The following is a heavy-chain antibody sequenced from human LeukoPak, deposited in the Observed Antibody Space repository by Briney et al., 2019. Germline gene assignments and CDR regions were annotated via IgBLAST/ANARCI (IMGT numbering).Heavy chain of an antibody. CDR3: ARAGLTYYDFWSGYPYYMDV. J-gene: IGHJ6*03. CDR1: GFTFSSYW. CDR2: IKQDGSEK. Sequence: SGGSLRLSCAASGFTFSSYWMSWVRQAPGKGLEWVANIKQDGSEKYYVDSVKGRFTISRDNAKCSLYLQMNSLRAEDTAVYYCARAGLTYYDFWSGYPYYMDVWGKGTTVTVSS. D-gene: IGHD3-3*01. V-gene: IGHV3-7*01.